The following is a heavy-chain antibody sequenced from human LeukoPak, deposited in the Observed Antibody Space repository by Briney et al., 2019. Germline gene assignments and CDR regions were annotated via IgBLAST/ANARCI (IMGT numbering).Heavy chain of an antibody. J-gene: IGHJ4*02. CDR1: GFTFSGYW. CDR2: INSAGSST. D-gene: IGHD1-26*01. Sequence: GSLRLSCAASGFTFSGYWMHWVRQAPGKGLVWVSRINSAGSSTTYADSVKGRFTISRDNAKNTLYLQMNSLRPEDTAVYYCGRTYSGSYYFNYWGQGTLVSVSS. V-gene: IGHV3-74*01. CDR3: GRTYSGSYYFNY.